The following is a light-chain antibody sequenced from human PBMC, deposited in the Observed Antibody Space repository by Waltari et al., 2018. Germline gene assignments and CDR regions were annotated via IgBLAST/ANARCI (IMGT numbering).Light chain of an antibody. Sequence: DIVLTRSPAALPVSHGDRVTFPCRASEGIGSDLAWYQQKPGQAPRLLIYGASAKAAGVPARFIGSGSWTEFTLTISNLQSEDLALYYCQQYNAWPPWTFGQGTKVEIK. CDR2: GAS. V-gene: IGKV3-15*01. J-gene: IGKJ1*01. CDR3: QQYNAWPPWT. CDR1: EGIGSD.